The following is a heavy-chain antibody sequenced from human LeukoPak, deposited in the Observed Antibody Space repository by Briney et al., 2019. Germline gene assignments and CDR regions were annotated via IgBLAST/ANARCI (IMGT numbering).Heavy chain of an antibody. CDR3: AKRGVVIRVILVGFHKEAYYFDS. V-gene: IGHV3-74*01. CDR1: GFTFSRYW. D-gene: IGHD3-22*01. Sequence: GGSLRLSCAASGFTFSRYWMHWVRQAPGKGLVWVSCIKSDGSSTSIADSAKGRFTISRDNPKNTLYLQMNSLRAEDTAVYFCAKRGVVIRVILVGFHKEAYYFDSWGQGALVTVSS. J-gene: IGHJ4*02. CDR2: IKSDGSST.